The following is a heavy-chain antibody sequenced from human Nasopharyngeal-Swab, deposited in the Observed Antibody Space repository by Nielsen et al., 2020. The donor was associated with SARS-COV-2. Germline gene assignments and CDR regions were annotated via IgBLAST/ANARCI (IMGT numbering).Heavy chain of an antibody. CDR1: GGSFSGYY. V-gene: IGHV4-34*01. Sequence: GSLRLSCAVYGGSFSGYYWSWIRQPPGKGLEWIGEINHSGSTNYNPSLKSRVTISVDTSKNQFSLKLSSVTAADTAVYYCARYRSGSRWSRDYFGYWGQGTLVTVSS. CDR2: INHSGST. J-gene: IGHJ4*02. CDR3: ARYRSGSRWSRDYFGY. D-gene: IGHD6-19*01.